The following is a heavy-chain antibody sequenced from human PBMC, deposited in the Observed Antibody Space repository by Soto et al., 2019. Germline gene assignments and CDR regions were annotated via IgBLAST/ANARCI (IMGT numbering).Heavy chain of an antibody. J-gene: IGHJ6*02. D-gene: IGHD6-19*01. V-gene: IGHV4-59*01. Sequence: SETLSLTCTVSGGSISSYYWSWIRQPPGKGLEWIGYIYYSGSTNYNPSLKSRVTISVDTSKNQFSLKLSSVTAADTAVYYCVREGLGMDVWGQGTTVTVSS. CDR1: GGSISSYY. CDR2: IYYSGST. CDR3: VREGLGMDV.